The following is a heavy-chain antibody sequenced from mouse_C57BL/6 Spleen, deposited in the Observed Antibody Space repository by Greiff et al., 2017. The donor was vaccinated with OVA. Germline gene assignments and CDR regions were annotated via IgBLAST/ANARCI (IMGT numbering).Heavy chain of an antibody. CDR1: GFTFSSYA. D-gene: IGHD2-12*01. Sequence: EVQGVESGGGLVKPGGSLKLSCAASGFTFSSYAMSWVRQTPEKRLEWVATISDGGSYTYYPDNVKGRFTISRDNAKNNLYLQMSHLKSEDTAMYYCAREGSLYSLFDYWGQGTTLTVSS. CDR3: AREGSLYSLFDY. J-gene: IGHJ2*01. CDR2: ISDGGSYT. V-gene: IGHV5-4*01.